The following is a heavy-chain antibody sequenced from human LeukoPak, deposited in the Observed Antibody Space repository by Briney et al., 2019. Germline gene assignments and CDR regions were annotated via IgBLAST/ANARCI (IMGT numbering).Heavy chain of an antibody. CDR2: IIPIFGTA. CDR1: GGTFSSYA. V-gene: IGHV1-69*13. CDR3: ARVRRGVYYFDN. D-gene: IGHD3-10*01. Sequence: SVKVSCKASGGTFSSYAISWVRQAPGQGLEWMGGIIPIFGTANYAQKFQGRVTITADESTSTAYMELSSLRSEDTAVYYCARVRRGVYYFDNWGQGTLVTVSS. J-gene: IGHJ4*02.